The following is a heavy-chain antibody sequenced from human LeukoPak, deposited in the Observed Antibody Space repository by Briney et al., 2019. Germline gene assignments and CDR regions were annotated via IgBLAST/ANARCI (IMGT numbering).Heavy chain of an antibody. Sequence: ASVKVSCKASGYTFTSYYMHWVRQAPGQGLEWMGIINPSGGSTSYAQKFQGRVTITADKSTSTAYMELSSLRSEDTAVYYCARDRRVGATEFDYWGQGTLVTVSS. J-gene: IGHJ4*02. D-gene: IGHD1-26*01. CDR2: INPSGGST. V-gene: IGHV1-46*01. CDR3: ARDRRVGATEFDY. CDR1: GYTFTSYY.